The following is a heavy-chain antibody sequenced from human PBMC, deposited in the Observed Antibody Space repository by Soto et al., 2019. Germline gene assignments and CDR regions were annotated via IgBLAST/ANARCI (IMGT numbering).Heavy chain of an antibody. D-gene: IGHD1-7*01. V-gene: IGHV3-48*03. CDR2: ISGSGTTI. J-gene: IGHJ4*02. Sequence: PGGSLRLSCAASGFTFSSSEMNWVRQAPGKGLEWVSYISGSGTTIYYAASVKGRFTISRDNAKNSLYLQMNSLRAEATAVYYCARELAWHYDYWGQGTLVTVSS. CDR1: GFTFSSSE. CDR3: ARELAWHYDY.